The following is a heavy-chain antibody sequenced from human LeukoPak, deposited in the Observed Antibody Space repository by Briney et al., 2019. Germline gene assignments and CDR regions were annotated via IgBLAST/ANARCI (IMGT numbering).Heavy chain of an antibody. V-gene: IGHV1-18*01. J-gene: IGHJ4*02. Sequence: GASVKVSCKASGYTFTSYGISWVRQAPGQGLEWMGWISAYNGNTNYAQKLQGRVTMTTDTSTSTAYMELRSLRSDDTAVYYCAISLSGWTLYYFDYWGQGTLVTVSS. D-gene: IGHD6-19*01. CDR3: AISLSGWTLYYFDY. CDR2: ISAYNGNT. CDR1: GYTFTSYG.